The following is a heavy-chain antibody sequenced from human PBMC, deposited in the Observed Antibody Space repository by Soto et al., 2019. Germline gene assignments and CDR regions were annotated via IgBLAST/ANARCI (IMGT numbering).Heavy chain of an antibody. J-gene: IGHJ6*02. CDR1: GFTFSSYA. Sequence: GGSLRLSCAASGFTFSSYAMHWVRQAPGKGLEWVAVISYDGSNKYYADSVKGRFTISRDNSKNTLYLQMNSLRAEDTAVYYCAREGSGWYGDYYYGMDVWGQGTTVTVSS. CDR3: AREGSGWYGDYYYGMDV. CDR2: ISYDGSNK. D-gene: IGHD6-19*01. V-gene: IGHV3-30-3*01.